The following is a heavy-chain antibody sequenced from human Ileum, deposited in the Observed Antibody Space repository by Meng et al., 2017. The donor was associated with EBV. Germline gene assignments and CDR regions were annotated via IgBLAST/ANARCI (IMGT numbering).Heavy chain of an antibody. J-gene: IGHJ4*02. CDR3: AREMSTITCFDY. V-gene: IGHV3-11*01. CDR1: GFTFSDYY. CDR2: ISSRSSTI. D-gene: IGHD5-24*01. Sequence: QVQLVESGGXXVKPGXSLRLSCGASGFTFSDYYMAWVRQAPGKGLEWVSYISSRSSTIYYADSVKGRFTISRDNAHNSLYLQMNSLRAEDTAVYYCAREMSTITCFDYWGQGTLVTVSS.